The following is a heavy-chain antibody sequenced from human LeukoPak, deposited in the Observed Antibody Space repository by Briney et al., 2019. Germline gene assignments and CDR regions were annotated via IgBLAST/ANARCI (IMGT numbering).Heavy chain of an antibody. CDR2: IWYDGSNK. V-gene: IGHV3-33*01. J-gene: IGHJ4*02. CDR1: GFTFSSYG. D-gene: IGHD1-26*01. Sequence: GGSLRLSCAASGFTFSSYGMHWVRQAPGKGLEWVAVIWYDGSNKYYADSVKGRFTISRDNSKNTLYLQMNSLRAEDTAVYYCARDRRSGSYPDYWGQGTLVTVSS. CDR3: ARDRRSGSYPDY.